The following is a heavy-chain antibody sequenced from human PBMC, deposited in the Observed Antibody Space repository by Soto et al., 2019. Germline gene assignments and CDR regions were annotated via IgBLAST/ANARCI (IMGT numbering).Heavy chain of an antibody. Sequence: PGGSLRLSCAVSGFTFSTYWMTWVRQAPGKGLEWVANIKQDGSEKYYVDSVKGRFTISRDNAKTSLSLQMNSLRAEDTAVYYCARVDTVLGYCSGGRCYFIDSWGQGTLVTVSS. CDR1: GFTFSTYW. V-gene: IGHV3-7*01. J-gene: IGHJ4*02. CDR2: IKQDGSEK. D-gene: IGHD2-15*01. CDR3: ARVDTVLGYCSGGRCYFIDS.